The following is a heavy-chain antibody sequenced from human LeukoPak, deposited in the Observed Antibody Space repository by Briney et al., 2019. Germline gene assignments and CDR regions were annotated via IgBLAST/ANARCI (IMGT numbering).Heavy chain of an antibody. CDR1: GGSISSYY. D-gene: IGHD6-6*01. J-gene: IGHJ5*02. CDR2: IYYSGST. Sequence: SETLSLTCTVSGGSISSYYWSWIRQPPGKGLEWIGYIYYSGSTNYNPSLKRRVTISVDTSKNQFSLKLSSVTAADTAVYYCARTHLVGSWFDPWGQGTLVTVSS. CDR3: ARTHLVGSWFDP. V-gene: IGHV4-59*01.